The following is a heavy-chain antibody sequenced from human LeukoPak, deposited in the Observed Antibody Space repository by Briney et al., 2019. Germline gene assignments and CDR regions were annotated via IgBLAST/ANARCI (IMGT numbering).Heavy chain of an antibody. D-gene: IGHD4-17*01. Sequence: SETLSLTCTVSGGSISSYYWSWIRQHPGKGLEWIGYIYYSGSTYYNPSLKSRVTISVDTSKNQFSLKLSSVTAADTAVYYCARETRSYGDYIWFDPWGQGTLVTVSS. V-gene: IGHV4-59*06. CDR1: GGSISSYY. CDR3: ARETRSYGDYIWFDP. CDR2: IYYSGST. J-gene: IGHJ5*02.